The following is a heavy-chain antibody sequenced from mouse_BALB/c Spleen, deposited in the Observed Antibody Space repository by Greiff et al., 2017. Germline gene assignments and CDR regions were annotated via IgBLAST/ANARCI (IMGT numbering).Heavy chain of an antibody. J-gene: IGHJ3*01. D-gene: IGHD2-13*01. V-gene: IGHV5-17*02. CDR3: ARSDGGLAWFAY. CDR2: ISSGSSTI. Sequence: EVKLMESGGGLVQPGGSRKLSCAASGFTFSSFGMHWVRQAPEKGLEWVAYISSGSSTIYYADTVKGRFTISRDNPKNTLFLQMTSLRSEDTAMYYCARSDGGLAWFAYWGQGTLVTVSA. CDR1: GFTFSSFG.